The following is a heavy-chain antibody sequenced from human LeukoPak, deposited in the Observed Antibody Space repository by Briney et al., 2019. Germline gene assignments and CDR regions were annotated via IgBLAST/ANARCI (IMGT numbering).Heavy chain of an antibody. D-gene: IGHD2-2*02. V-gene: IGHV1-2*02. CDR2: INPNSGGT. CDR3: ARDFIVVVPAAILRYYYMDV. J-gene: IGHJ6*03. CDR1: GYTFTNYG. Sequence: ASVKVSCKASGYTFTNYGITWVRQAPGQGLEWMGWINPNSGGTNYAQKFQGRVTMTRDTSISTAYMELSRLRSDDTAVYYCARDFIVVVPAAILRYYYMDVWGKGTTVTVSS.